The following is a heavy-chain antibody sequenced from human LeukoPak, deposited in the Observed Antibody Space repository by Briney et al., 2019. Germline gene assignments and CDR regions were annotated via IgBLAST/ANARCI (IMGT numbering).Heavy chain of an antibody. J-gene: IGHJ5*02. CDR3: ARGSGGSGRFDP. V-gene: IGHV4-39*07. CDR2: IYYSGST. D-gene: IGHD3-10*01. Sequence: SETLSLTCTVSGDSISSNSYYWGWIRQPPGKGLEWIGNIYYSGSTYYNPSLKSRVTISVDTSKNQFSLKLSSVTAADTAVYYCARGSGGSGRFDPWGQGTLVTVSS. CDR1: GDSISSNSYY.